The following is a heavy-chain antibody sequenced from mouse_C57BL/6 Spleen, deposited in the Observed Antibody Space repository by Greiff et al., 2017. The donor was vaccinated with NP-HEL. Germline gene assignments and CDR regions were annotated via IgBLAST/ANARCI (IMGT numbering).Heavy chain of an antibody. CDR2: INPNYGTT. J-gene: IGHJ4*01. Sequence: EVQLQQSGPELVKPGASVKLSCKASGYSFTDYNMHWVKQSPGKSLEWIGIINPNYGTTSYNQKFKGKATLTVDQSSSTAYMQLNSLTSEDSADYYCARSSYGYNEGGYAMDYWGQGTSVTVSS. D-gene: IGHD2-9*01. V-gene: IGHV1-39*01. CDR3: ARSSYGYNEGGYAMDY. CDR1: GYSFTDYN.